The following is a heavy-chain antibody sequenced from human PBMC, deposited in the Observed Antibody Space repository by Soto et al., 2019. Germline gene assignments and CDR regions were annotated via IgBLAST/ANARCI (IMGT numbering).Heavy chain of an antibody. V-gene: IGHV4-39*01. D-gene: IGHD6-19*01. J-gene: IGHJ4*02. CDR1: GASIKSDTW. CDR3: ARLGIVSGWYK. Sequence: SETLSLTCDVSGASIKSDTWWTWVRQSPGKGLEWIGSIYYSGSTYYNPSLKSRVTISVDTSKNQFSLKLSSVTAADTAVYYCARLGIVSGWYKGGQGTLVTVSS. CDR2: IYYSGST.